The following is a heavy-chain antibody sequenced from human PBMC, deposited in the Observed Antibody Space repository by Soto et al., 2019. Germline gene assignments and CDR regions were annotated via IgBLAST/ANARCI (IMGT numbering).Heavy chain of an antibody. V-gene: IGHV1-2*02. J-gene: IGHJ5*02. D-gene: IGHD3-10*01. CDR1: GYTLTELS. Sequence: VASVKVSCKVSGYTLTELSMHWVRQAPGQGLEWMGWINPNSGGTNYAQKFQGRVTMTRDTSISTAYMELSRLRSDDTAVYYCARSVELLWFGELFGNWFDPWGQGTLVTVSS. CDR3: ARSVELLWFGELFGNWFDP. CDR2: INPNSGGT.